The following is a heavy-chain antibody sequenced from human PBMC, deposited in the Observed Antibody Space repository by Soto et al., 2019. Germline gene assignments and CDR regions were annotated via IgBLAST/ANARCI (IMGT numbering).Heavy chain of an antibody. Sequence: PSETLSLTCSVSGRSMSSNYWSWIRQSPDKGLEWLGYVFYGGTDYNPSLEGRVSMSVETPKSQFSLKLTSVTAADTAVYYCASYGGAFYFDSWGQGIQVTVSS. CDR1: GRSMSSNY. CDR3: ASYGGAFYFDS. J-gene: IGHJ4*02. V-gene: IGHV4-59*01. CDR2: VFYGGT. D-gene: IGHD4-17*01.